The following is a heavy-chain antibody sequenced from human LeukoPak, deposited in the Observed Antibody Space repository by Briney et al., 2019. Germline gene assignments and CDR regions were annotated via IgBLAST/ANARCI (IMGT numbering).Heavy chain of an antibody. CDR1: GGSFSGYD. CDR2: INHSGST. J-gene: IGHJ6*02. Sequence: SETLSLTCAVYGGSFSGYDWSWIRQPPGKGLEWIGEINHSGSTNYNPSLKSRVTISVDTSKNQFSLKLSSVTAADTAVYYCARDPKTIFGVVISQYYYYGMDVWGQGTTVTVSS. CDR3: ARDPKTIFGVVISQYYYYGMDV. V-gene: IGHV4-34*01. D-gene: IGHD3-3*01.